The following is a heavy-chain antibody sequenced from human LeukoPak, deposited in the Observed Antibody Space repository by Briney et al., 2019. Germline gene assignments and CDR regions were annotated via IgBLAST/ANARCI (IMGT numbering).Heavy chain of an antibody. CDR1: GGSTSSYC. CDR3: ARDYFDYGDYVGSWAFDI. D-gene: IGHD4-17*01. J-gene: IGHJ3*02. V-gene: IGHV4-4*07. CDR2: IYTSGST. Sequence: PSETLSLTCTVSGGSTSSYCWSWIRQPAGKELEWIGRIYTSGSTNYNPSLKSRVTMSVDTSKNQFSLKLSSVTAADTAVYYCARDYFDYGDYVGSWAFDIWGQGTMVTVSS.